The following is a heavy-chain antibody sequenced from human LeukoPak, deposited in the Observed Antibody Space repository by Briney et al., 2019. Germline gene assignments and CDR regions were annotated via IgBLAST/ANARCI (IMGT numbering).Heavy chain of an antibody. D-gene: IGHD6-13*01. CDR2: ISAYNGNT. V-gene: IGHV1-18*01. CDR3: AKDRYSSSWYYGYYMDV. CDR1: GYTFTSYG. Sequence: GASVKVSCKASGYTFTSYGISWVRQAPGQGLEWMGWISAYNGNTNYAQKLQGRVTMTTDTSTSTAYMELSRLRSDDTAVYYCAKDRYSSSWYYGYYMDVWGKGTTVTVSS. J-gene: IGHJ6*03.